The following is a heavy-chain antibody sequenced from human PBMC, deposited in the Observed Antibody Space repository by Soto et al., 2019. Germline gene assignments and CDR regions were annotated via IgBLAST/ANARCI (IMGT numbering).Heavy chain of an antibody. D-gene: IGHD6-19*01. CDR1: GFTFSSYW. Sequence: EVQPVESGGGLVQPGGSLRLSCAASGFTFSSYWMHWVRQAPGKGLVWVSRINPDGSTTNYADSVKGRFTISRDNAKNTLYLQMNSLRAEDTAVYYCARVAVAAYHFDYWGQGTLVTVSS. J-gene: IGHJ4*02. CDR3: ARVAVAAYHFDY. CDR2: INPDGSTT. V-gene: IGHV3-74*01.